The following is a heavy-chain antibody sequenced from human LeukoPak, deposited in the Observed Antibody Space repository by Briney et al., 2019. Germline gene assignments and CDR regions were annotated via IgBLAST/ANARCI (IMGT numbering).Heavy chain of an antibody. CDR3: ARDPMVYAIYFDY. J-gene: IGHJ4*02. Sequence: GGSLRLSCAASGFTFSSYWMSWVRQAPGKGLEWVANIKQDGSEKYYVDSVKSRFTISRDNAKNSLYLQMNSLRAEDTAVYYCARDPMVYAIYFDYWGQGTLVTVSS. V-gene: IGHV3-7*01. CDR2: IKQDGSEK. D-gene: IGHD2-8*01. CDR1: GFTFSSYW.